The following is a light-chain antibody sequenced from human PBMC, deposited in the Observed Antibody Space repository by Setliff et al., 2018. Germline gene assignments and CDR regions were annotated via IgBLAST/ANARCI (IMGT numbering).Light chain of an antibody. CDR1: GRDVGSYDL. CDR2: AVS. CDR3: NAYSADTTYV. Sequence: QSVLTQPASVSGSPGQSITISCSGTGRDVGSYDLVSWYQQHPGKAPKLIIYAVSDRPSGVSHRFSGSKSGNTAYLTISGLRTEDEADYYCNAYSADTTYVFGGGTKVTVL. V-gene: IGLV2-14*03. J-gene: IGLJ1*01.